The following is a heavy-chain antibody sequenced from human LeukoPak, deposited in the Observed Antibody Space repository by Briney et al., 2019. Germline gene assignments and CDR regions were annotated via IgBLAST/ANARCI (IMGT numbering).Heavy chain of an antibody. CDR3: ARDLGNQGIRGMDV. CDR2: LYSGGST. Sequence: GGSLRLSCAASGFTVSSNYMSWVRQAPGKGLEWVSVLYSGGSTYYTDSVKGRFTISRDNSKNTLYLQMNSLRAEDTAVYYCARDLGNQGIRGMDVWGQGTTVTVSS. V-gene: IGHV3-66*01. CDR1: GFTVSSNY. J-gene: IGHJ6*02. D-gene: IGHD3-3*02.